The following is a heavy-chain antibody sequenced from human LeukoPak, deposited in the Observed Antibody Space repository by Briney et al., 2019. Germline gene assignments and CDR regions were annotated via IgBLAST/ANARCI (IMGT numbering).Heavy chain of an antibody. J-gene: IGHJ4*02. CDR1: GFTFSIYW. CDR3: ASWGAGGNS. CDR2: INQDGSQK. Sequence: GGSLRLSCAASGFTFSIYWMSWVRQAPGKGLEWVANINQDGSQKYYVDSVKGRFTISRDNAKNSFFLQMSSLRAEDTSVYYCASWGAGGNSWGQGTLVTVSS. D-gene: IGHD3-16*01. V-gene: IGHV3-7*01.